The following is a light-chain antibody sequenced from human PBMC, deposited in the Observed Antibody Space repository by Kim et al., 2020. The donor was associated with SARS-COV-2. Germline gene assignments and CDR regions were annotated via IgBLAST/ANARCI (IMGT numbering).Light chain of an antibody. CDR1: NIGSKS. CDR2: YDS. V-gene: IGLV3-21*04. J-gene: IGLJ2*01. CDR3: QVWNSSSDHPV. Sequence: APGKTATIPCGGKNIGSKSVHWYQQKPGQAPVLVIYYDSDRPSGIPERFSGSNSGNTATLTISGVEAGDEADYYCQVWNSSSDHPVFGGGTQLTVL.